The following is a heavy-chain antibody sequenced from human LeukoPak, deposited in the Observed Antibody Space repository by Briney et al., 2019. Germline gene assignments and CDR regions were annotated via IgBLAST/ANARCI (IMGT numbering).Heavy chain of an antibody. CDR1: GGSFSGYY. CDR3: ARAGIAAAHYYYGMDV. V-gene: IGHV4-34*01. D-gene: IGHD6-13*01. CDR2: INHSGST. J-gene: IGHJ6*02. Sequence: SETLSLTCAVYGGSFSGYYWSWIRQPPGKGLEWIGEINHSGSTNYNPSLKSRVTISVDTSKNQFSLKLSSVTAADTAVYYCARAGIAAAHYYYGMDVWGQGTTVTVSS.